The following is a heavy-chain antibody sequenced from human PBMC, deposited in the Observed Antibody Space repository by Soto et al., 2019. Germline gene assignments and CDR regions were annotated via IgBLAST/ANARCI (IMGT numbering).Heavy chain of an antibody. J-gene: IGHJ5*02. Sequence: GRSLRLSCAASGFTFSSYAMSWVRQAPGKGLEWVSAISGSGGSTYYADSVKGRFTISRDNSKNTLHLQMNSLRAEDTAVYYCEKDIEFYSSDWFDTWGQGTLVTVSS. CDR1: GFTFSSYA. CDR2: ISGSGGST. V-gene: IGHV3-23*01. CDR3: EKDIEFYSSDWFDT. D-gene: IGHD3-22*01.